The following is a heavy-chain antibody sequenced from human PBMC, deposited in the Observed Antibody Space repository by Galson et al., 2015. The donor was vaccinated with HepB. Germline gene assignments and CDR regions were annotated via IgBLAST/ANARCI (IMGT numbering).Heavy chain of an antibody. D-gene: IGHD2-2*01. CDR2: ISAYNGNT. J-gene: IGHJ6*03. CDR1: GYTFTSYG. Sequence: SVKVSCRASGYTFTSYGISWVRQAPGQGLEWMGWISAYNGNTNYAQKLQGRVTMTTDTSTSTAYMELRSLRSDDTAVYYCARVSMPYYYMDVWGKGTTVTVSS. CDR3: ARVSMPYYYMDV. V-gene: IGHV1-18*01.